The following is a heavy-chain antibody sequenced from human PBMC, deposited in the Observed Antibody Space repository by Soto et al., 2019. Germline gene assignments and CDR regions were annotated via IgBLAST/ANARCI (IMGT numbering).Heavy chain of an antibody. CDR3: ARLGLSRWAIDY. D-gene: IGHD3-16*02. CDR2: IYYSGST. Sequence: SETLSLTCTVSGGSISSSSYYWGWIRQPPGKGLEWIGSIYYSGSTYYNPSLKSRVTISVDTSKNQFSLKLSSVTAADTAVYYCARLGLSRWAIDYWGQGTLVTVSS. J-gene: IGHJ4*02. CDR1: GGSISSSSYY. V-gene: IGHV4-39*01.